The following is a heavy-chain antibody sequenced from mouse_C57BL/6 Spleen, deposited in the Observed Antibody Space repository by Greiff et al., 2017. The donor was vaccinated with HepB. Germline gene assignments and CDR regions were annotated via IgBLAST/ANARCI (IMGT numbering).Heavy chain of an antibody. CDR1: GYSITSGYY. Sequence: EVKLQESGPGLVKPSQSLSLTCSVTGYSITSGYYWNWIRQFPGNKLEWMGYISYDGSNNYNPSLKNRISITRDTSTNQFYLKLNSVTTEDTATYYCARIDDDDRYAMDYWGQGTSVTVSS. V-gene: IGHV3-6*01. CDR3: ARIDDDDRYAMDY. CDR2: ISYDGSN. J-gene: IGHJ4*01. D-gene: IGHD2-4*01.